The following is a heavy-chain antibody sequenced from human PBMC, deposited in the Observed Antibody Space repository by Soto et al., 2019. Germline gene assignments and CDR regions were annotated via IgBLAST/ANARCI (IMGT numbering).Heavy chain of an antibody. CDR2: ISGSGGSA. Sequence: EVQLVESGGGLIQPGGSLTLSCAASGFTFANYAMSWVRQAPGKGLHWVSAISGSGGSASYVDSVKGRLFISRDNSKITVYLQMNLVRAAATAVYYCAKEESVVSSNDHTLEALDIGGQGKTVTVSS. D-gene: IGHD2-2*01. J-gene: IGHJ3*02. CDR3: AKEESVVSSNDHTLEALDI. V-gene: IGHV3-23*04. CDR1: GFTFANYA.